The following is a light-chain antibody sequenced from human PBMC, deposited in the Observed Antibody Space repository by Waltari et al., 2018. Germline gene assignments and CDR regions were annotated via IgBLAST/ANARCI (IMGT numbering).Light chain of an antibody. CDR1: SSNLGTNT. V-gene: IGLV1-44*01. Sequence: QSVLTQPPSASGTPGQTVTISCSGGSSNLGTNTVNWYRQVPGAAPKLPLYGNYQRPSGVPARFSGSKSGTSASLAISGLQSEDEADYYCAAWDDRLNGGVFGGGTKLTVL. CDR3: AAWDDRLNGGV. CDR2: GNY. J-gene: IGLJ3*02.